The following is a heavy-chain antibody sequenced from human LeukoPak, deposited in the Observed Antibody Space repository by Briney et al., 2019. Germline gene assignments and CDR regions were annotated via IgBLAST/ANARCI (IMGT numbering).Heavy chain of an antibody. Sequence: TSSETLSLTCTVSGGSISSYYWSWVRQPPGKGLEWIGYIYYSGSTDYNPSLKSRVTISVDTSKNQFSLKLSSVTAADTAVYYCARSNYCSGGSCSFDYWGQGTLVTVSS. D-gene: IGHD2-15*01. J-gene: IGHJ4*02. V-gene: IGHV4-59*08. CDR3: ARSNYCSGGSCSFDY. CDR1: GGSISSYY. CDR2: IYYSGST.